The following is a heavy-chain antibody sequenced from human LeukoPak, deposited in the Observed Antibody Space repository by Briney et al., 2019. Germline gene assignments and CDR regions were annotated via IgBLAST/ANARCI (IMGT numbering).Heavy chain of an antibody. Sequence: GGSLRLSCAASGFTVSSNYMSWVRQAPGKGLEWVSVIYSGGSTYYADSVKGRFTISRDNSKNTLYLQMNSLRAEDTAVYYCARGIAAAGPAFDIWGQGTMVTVSS. CDR1: GFTVSSNY. V-gene: IGHV3-53*01. CDR3: ARGIAAAGPAFDI. J-gene: IGHJ3*02. CDR2: IYSGGST. D-gene: IGHD6-13*01.